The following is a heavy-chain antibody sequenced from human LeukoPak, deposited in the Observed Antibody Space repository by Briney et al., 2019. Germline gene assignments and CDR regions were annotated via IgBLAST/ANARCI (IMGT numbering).Heavy chain of an antibody. D-gene: IGHD3-3*01. J-gene: IGHJ3*02. CDR2: MSNDGSIK. CDR3: AREFTIFGVVIQRYDAFDI. V-gene: IGHV3-30-3*01. CDR1: GFTFSEYT. Sequence: GGSLRLSCAASGFTFSEYTIHWVRQAPGKGLEWVAVMSNDGSIKKYANSVKGRFTISRDNSKNTLYLQMDSLRAEDTAVYYCAREFTIFGVVIQRYDAFDIWGQGTMVSVSS.